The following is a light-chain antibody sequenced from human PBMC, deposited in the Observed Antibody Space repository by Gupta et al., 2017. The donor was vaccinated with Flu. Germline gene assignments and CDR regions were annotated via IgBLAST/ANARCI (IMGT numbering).Light chain of an antibody. V-gene: IGKV1-27*01. CDR3: RNEISDSQI. CDR1: QGISNY. CDR2: AAS. J-gene: IGKJ4*01. Sequence: PSSLSASVGDRVDINCRASQGISNYVAWYQQRPGKVPKLLIYAASTVQAGVPSRFSGSGSGTDFTLIISSLQPEDVASYYCRNEISDSQIFGGGTKVEI.